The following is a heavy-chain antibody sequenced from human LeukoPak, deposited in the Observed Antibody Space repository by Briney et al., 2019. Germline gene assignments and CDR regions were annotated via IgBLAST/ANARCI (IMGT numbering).Heavy chain of an antibody. Sequence: GRSLRLSCAASGFTFSSYAMHWVRQAPGKGLEWVAVISYDGSNKYYADSVKGRFTISRDNSKNTLYLQMNSLRAEDTAAYYCARDVVDIVVVPAAAFDYYGMDVWGQGTTVTVSS. V-gene: IGHV3-30-3*01. D-gene: IGHD2-2*03. CDR2: ISYDGSNK. CDR3: ARDVVDIVVVPAAAFDYYGMDV. J-gene: IGHJ6*02. CDR1: GFTFSSYA.